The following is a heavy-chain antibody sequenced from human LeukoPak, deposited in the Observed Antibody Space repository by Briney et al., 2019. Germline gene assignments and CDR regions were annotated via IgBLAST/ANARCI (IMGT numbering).Heavy chain of an antibody. CDR2: ISSNGGST. V-gene: IGHV3-64*01. CDR3: ARVRDGYRRYFDY. CDR1: GFTFSSYA. J-gene: IGHJ4*02. D-gene: IGHD5-24*01. Sequence: PGGSLRLSCAASGFTFSSYAIHWVRQAPGKGLEYVSAISSNGGSTYYANSVKGRFTISRDNSKNTLYLQMGSLRAEDMAVYYCARVRDGYRRYFDYWGQGTLVTVSS.